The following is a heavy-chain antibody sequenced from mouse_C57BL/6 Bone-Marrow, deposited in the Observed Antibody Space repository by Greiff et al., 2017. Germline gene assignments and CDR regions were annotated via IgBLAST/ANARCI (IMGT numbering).Heavy chain of an antibody. CDR1: GYTFTSYW. CDR3: ARYFYYYGRSSAMDY. J-gene: IGHJ4*01. D-gene: IGHD1-1*01. V-gene: IGHV1-69*01. Sequence: QVQLQQPGAELVMPGASVKLSCTASGYTFTSYWMHWVKQRPGQGLEWIGEIDPSDSSTNYTQKFKGKSTLTADKSSHTAYMQLSSLTSEDSAVYYCARYFYYYGRSSAMDYWGQGTSVTVSS. CDR2: IDPSDSST.